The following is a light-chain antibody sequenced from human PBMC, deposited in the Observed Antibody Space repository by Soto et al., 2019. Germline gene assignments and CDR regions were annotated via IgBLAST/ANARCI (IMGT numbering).Light chain of an antibody. CDR2: DAS. V-gene: IGKV1D-13*01. Sequence: AIQLTQSPSSLSASVGDRVTITCRASQGINTFLAWYQQKPGKAPKLLIYDASNLDSGVPSRFSGSGSGTEFSLTISNLQPDDCATYYCQQYENYWTFGQGTKVDI. CDR3: QQYENYWT. J-gene: IGKJ1*01. CDR1: QGINTF.